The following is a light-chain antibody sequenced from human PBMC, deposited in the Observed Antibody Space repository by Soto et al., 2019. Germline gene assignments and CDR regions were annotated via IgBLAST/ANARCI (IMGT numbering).Light chain of an antibody. V-gene: IGLV2-14*01. CDR1: SSDVGGFNY. Sequence: QSALAQPASVCGSPGKSITISCTGTSSDVGGFNYVSWYQQHPGKAPKLLIFDVYSRPSGISNRFSGSKSGNTASLTISGLEAEDEADSYCSSYTTSSSYVFGAGTKVTVL. CDR3: SSYTTSSSYV. CDR2: DVY. J-gene: IGLJ1*01.